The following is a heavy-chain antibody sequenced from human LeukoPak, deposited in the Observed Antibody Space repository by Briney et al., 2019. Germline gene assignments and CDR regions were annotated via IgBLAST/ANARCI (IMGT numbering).Heavy chain of an antibody. V-gene: IGHV4-59*01. Sequence: SETLSLTCTVSGGSISSYYWSWIRQPPGKGLEWIGYIYYSGSTNYNPSLKSRVTISVDTSKNQFSLKLSSVTAADTAVYYCARDLGSAYGVPRWFDPWGQGTLVTVFS. CDR2: IYYSGST. D-gene: IGHD4-17*01. CDR3: ARDLGSAYGVPRWFDP. CDR1: GGSISSYY. J-gene: IGHJ5*02.